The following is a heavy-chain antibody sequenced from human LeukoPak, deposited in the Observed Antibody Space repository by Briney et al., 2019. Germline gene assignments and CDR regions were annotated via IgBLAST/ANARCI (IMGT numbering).Heavy chain of an antibody. CDR3: ARSRYSSPSNDY. CDR1: GFTFSSYW. J-gene: IGHJ4*02. V-gene: IGHV3-7*03. Sequence: GGSPRLSWAASGFTFSSYWMSWVRQAPGKGREWVANIKQDGSEKYYVDSVKGRFTISRDNAKNSLYLQMNSLRAEDTAVYYCARSRYSSPSNDYWGQGTLVTVSS. D-gene: IGHD6-13*01. CDR2: IKQDGSEK.